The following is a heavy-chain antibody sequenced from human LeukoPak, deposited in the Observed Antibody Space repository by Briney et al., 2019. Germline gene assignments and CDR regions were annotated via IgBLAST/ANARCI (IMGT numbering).Heavy chain of an antibody. J-gene: IGHJ4*02. CDR3: AKADDFWSGYFDY. CDR2: ISGSGGST. D-gene: IGHD3-3*01. CDR1: GFTFSSYW. V-gene: IGHV3-23*01. Sequence: GGSLRLSCAASGFTFSSYWMSWVRQAPGKGLEWVSVISGSGGSTYYTDSVKGRFSISRDNSKNTVYLQMNSLRAEDTAVYYCAKADDFWSGYFDYWGQGTLVTVSS.